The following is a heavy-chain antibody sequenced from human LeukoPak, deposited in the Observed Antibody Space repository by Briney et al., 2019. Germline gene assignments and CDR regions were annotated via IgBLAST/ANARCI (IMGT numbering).Heavy chain of an antibody. V-gene: IGHV1-69*05. D-gene: IGHD6-13*01. Sequence: SVKVSCKASGGTFSNYAISWVRQAPGQGLEWMGGIIPIFGTANYAQKFQGRVTITTDESTSTAYMELSSLRSEDTAVYYCARTTRLKSSSYDYWGQGTLVTVSS. J-gene: IGHJ4*02. CDR3: ARTTRLKSSSYDY. CDR1: GGTFSNYA. CDR2: IIPIFGTA.